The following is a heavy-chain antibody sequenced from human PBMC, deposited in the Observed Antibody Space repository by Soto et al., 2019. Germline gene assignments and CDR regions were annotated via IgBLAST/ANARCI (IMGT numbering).Heavy chain of an antibody. CDR2: IFYSGST. CDR3: AGFVVPASRNTGFDY. CDR1: GVSINTNNYY. Sequence: SETLSLTCTVSGVSINTNNYYWGWVRQPPGKGLEWIGSIFYSGSTFYNPSLRSRLTISVDTSKNQFSLRLNSVTAADAAVYYCAGFVVPASRNTGFDYWGQGTLVTVSS. V-gene: IGHV4-39*01. J-gene: IGHJ4*02. D-gene: IGHD2-15*01.